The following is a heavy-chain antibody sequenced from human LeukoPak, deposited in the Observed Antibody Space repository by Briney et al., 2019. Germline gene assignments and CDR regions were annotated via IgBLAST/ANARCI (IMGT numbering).Heavy chain of an antibody. CDR3: ARGGVSGGFDY. D-gene: IGHD3-10*01. J-gene: IGHJ4*02. Sequence: GESLRLSCAASGFTLSNSWMFWVRQPPGKGLKYVSEINNDGSRTSYADSVKGRFTISRDGAENTLFLQMNSLRAEDTAVYFCARGGVSGGFDYWGQGTLVTVSS. CDR2: INNDGSRT. V-gene: IGHV3-74*01. CDR1: GFTLSNSW.